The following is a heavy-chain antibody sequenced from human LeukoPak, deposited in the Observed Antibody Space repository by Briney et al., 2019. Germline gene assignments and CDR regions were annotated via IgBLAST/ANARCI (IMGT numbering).Heavy chain of an antibody. CDR1: GFTVSSNY. Sequence: GGSLRLSCAASGFTVSSNYMSWVRQAPGKGLEWVAHINPDGRDTYYVDSVKGRFTISRDNAQNSMYLQMNGLRVEDTAVYYCTSWGDTTAEYFQRWGQGTLVTVSS. D-gene: IGHD2-21*02. J-gene: IGHJ1*01. CDR3: TSWGDTTAEYFQR. V-gene: IGHV3-7*01. CDR2: INPDGRDT.